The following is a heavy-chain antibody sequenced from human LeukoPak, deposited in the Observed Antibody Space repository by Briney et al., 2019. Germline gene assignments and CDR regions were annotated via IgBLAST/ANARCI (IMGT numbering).Heavy chain of an antibody. D-gene: IGHD5-18*01. J-gene: IGHJ4*02. Sequence: PSETLSLTCAVSGASMNTHYWSWLRQPPGKGLEWIGYMLDTVTTKDNPSLKSRFTLSADTSKNQFSLRLTSVTAADTAVYYCATIKRGNIFGYFDFWGQGIPVTVSS. V-gene: IGHV4-59*11. CDR2: MLDTVTT. CDR1: GASMNTHY. CDR3: ATIKRGNIFGYFDF.